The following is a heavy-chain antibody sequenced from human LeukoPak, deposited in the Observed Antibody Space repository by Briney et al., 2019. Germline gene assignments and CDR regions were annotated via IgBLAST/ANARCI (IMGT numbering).Heavy chain of an antibody. J-gene: IGHJ5*02. V-gene: IGHV4-38-2*01. Sequence: SETLSLTCAVSGYSISSGYYWGWIRQPPGKGLEWIGSIYHSGSTYYNPSLKSRVTISVDTSKNQFSLKLSSVTAADTAVYYCARGEQQLDFDWFDPWGQGTLVTVTS. CDR2: IYHSGST. D-gene: IGHD6-13*01. CDR1: GYSISSGYY. CDR3: ARGEQQLDFDWFDP.